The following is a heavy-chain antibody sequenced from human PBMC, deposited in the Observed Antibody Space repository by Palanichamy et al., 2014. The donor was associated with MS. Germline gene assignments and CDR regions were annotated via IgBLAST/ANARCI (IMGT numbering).Heavy chain of an antibody. V-gene: IGHV4-39*01. CDR3: ARHPAGGGSYYAGVY. J-gene: IGHJ4*02. D-gene: IGHD1-26*01. CDR2: IYYSGST. Sequence: QLQLQESGPGLVKPSETLSLTCTVSGGSISSSSYYWGWIRQPPGKGLEWIGSIYYSGSTYYNPSLKSRVTISVDTSKNQFSLKLSSVTAADTAVHYCARHPAGGGSYYAGVYWGQGTLVTVSS. CDR1: GGSISSSSYY.